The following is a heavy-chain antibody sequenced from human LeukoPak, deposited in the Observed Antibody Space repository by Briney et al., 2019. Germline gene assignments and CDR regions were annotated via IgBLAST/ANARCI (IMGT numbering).Heavy chain of an antibody. CDR2: IIPVFGTA. V-gene: IGHV1-69*05. CDR3: ARAYYYDSSGYSPFDP. J-gene: IGHJ5*02. CDR1: GGTFSSYA. D-gene: IGHD3-22*01. Sequence: SVKVSCKASGGTFSSYAISWVRQAPGQGLEWMGGIIPVFGTANYAQKFQGRVTITTDESTSTAYMELSSLRSEDTAVYYCARAYYYDSSGYSPFDPSGQGTLVTVSS.